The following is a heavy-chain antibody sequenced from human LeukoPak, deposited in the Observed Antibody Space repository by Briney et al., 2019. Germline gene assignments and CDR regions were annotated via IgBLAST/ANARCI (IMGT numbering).Heavy chain of an antibody. CDR3: ARRSLRDYVWGSAQNWFDP. V-gene: IGHV4-39*01. CDR1: GFTFSSYA. Sequence: GSLRLSCAASGFTFSSYAMSWIRQPPGKGLEWIGSIYYSGSTYYNPSLKSRVTISVDTSKNQFSLKLSSVTAADTAVYYRARRSLRDYVWGSAQNWFDPWGQGTLVTVSS. J-gene: IGHJ5*02. CDR2: IYYSGST. D-gene: IGHD3-16*01.